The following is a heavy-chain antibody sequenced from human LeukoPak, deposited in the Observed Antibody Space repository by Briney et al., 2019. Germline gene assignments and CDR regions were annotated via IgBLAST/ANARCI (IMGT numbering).Heavy chain of an antibody. CDR2: IKQDGSEK. D-gene: IGHD4-23*01. Sequence: GGSLGLSCAASGVTFSSYWMSWVRQAPGKGLEWVANIKQDGSEKYYVDSVKGRFTISRDNAKNLLYLQMNSLRAEDTAVYYCARDRRGNGDWGQGTLVTVSS. CDR3: ARDRRGNGD. CDR1: GVTFSSYW. V-gene: IGHV3-7*03. J-gene: IGHJ4*02.